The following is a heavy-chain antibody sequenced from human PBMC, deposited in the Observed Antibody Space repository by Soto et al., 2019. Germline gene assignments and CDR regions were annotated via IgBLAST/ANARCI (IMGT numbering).Heavy chain of an antibody. CDR2: ITSSSIYT. V-gene: IGHV3-11*06. CDR3: ARETVAPDQGGGY. CDR1: GFTFSNYY. J-gene: IGHJ4*02. Sequence: QVQLVESGGGLVKPGGSLRLSCVASGFTFSNYYMSWIRQAPGKGLEWVSYITSSSIYTHYADSVRGRFTISRDNAKNSPYLQMNSLRAEDTAVYYCARETVAPDQGGGYWGQGTLVTVSS. D-gene: IGHD6-19*01.